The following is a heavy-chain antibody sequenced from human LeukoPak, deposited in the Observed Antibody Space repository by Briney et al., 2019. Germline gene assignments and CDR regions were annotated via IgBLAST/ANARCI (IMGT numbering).Heavy chain of an antibody. CDR3: AKYQEASSRRFVY. D-gene: IGHD6-6*01. CDR1: GFTFSNYA. J-gene: IGHJ4*02. CDR2: FSRDGRNK. Sequence: PGGSLRLSCTASGFTFSNYAMNWVRQAPGKGLEWVSVFSRDGRNKYYADSVKGRFTISRDNYKNTLYLQMSSLRVEDTAVYYCAKYQEASSRRFVYWGRGTLVTVSS. V-gene: IGHV3-23*01.